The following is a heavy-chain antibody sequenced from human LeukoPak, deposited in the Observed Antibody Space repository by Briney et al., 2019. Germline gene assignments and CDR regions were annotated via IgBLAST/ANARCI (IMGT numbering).Heavy chain of an antibody. J-gene: IGHJ4*02. CDR3: ARVESLYCSGGTCYDY. CDR1: GYTFTTYY. Sequence: ASVKVSCKASGYTFTTYYMHWVRQAPGQGLEWMGWINPNSGGTKYAQKFQGRVTMTRDTSISTAYMELNRLTSDDTAVYYCARVESLYCSGGTCYDYWGQGTLVTVSS. V-gene: IGHV1-2*02. CDR2: INPNSGGT. D-gene: IGHD2-15*01.